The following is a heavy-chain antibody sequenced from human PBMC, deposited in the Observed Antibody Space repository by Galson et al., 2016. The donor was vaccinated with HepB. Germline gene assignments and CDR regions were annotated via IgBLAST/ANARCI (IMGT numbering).Heavy chain of an antibody. CDR3: ARPPRLHDTFDI. CDR2: IHPRGGT. V-gene: IGHV4-4*02. J-gene: IGHJ3*02. Sequence: TLSLTCAVSNGYITSAHWWPWVRQSPGKAREWIGEIHPRGGTNYNPSLNSRVTMSVDKSKNQFSLRLTSVTAADSAMYYCARPPRLHDTFDIWGQGTMVTVSS. D-gene: IGHD1-1*01. CDR1: NGYITSAHW.